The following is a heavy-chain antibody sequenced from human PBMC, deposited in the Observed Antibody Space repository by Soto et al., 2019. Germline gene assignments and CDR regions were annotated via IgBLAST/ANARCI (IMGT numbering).Heavy chain of an antibody. CDR1: GGTFSSYT. CDR2: IIPIRGIA. Sequence: QVQLVQSGAEVKKPGSSVKVSCKASGGTFSSYTISWVRQAPGQGLEWMGRIIPIRGIANYAQKFQGRVTITADKSTSTAYMELSSLRSEDTAVYYCASTLYNWNYLGYWGQGTLVTVSS. D-gene: IGHD1-20*01. V-gene: IGHV1-69*02. J-gene: IGHJ4*02. CDR3: ASTLYNWNYLGY.